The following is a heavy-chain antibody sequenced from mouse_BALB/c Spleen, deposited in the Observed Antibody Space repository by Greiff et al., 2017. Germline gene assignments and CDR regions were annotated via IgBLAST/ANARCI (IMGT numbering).Heavy chain of an antibody. V-gene: IGHV1-87*01. CDR3: AREGYYGYDVGAMDY. J-gene: IGHJ4*01. Sequence: LLESGAELARPGASVKLSCKASGYTFTSYWMQWVKQRPGQGLEWIGAIYPGDGDTRYTQKFKGKATLTADKSSSTAYMQLSSLASEDSAVYYCAREGYYGYDVGAMDYWGQGTSVTVSS. D-gene: IGHD2-2*01. CDR1: GYTFTSYW. CDR2: IYPGDGDT.